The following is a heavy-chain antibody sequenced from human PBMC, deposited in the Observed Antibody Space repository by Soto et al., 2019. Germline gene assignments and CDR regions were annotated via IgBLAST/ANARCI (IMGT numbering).Heavy chain of an antibody. CDR2: IKSKTDGGTT. D-gene: IGHD6-19*01. J-gene: IGHJ4*02. CDR3: TRDLVRMLGVAGWFDY. V-gene: IGHV3-15*01. CDR1: GFTFSNAW. Sequence: GGSLRLSCAAAGFTFSNAWMSWDRQAPGKGLEWVGRIKSKTDGGTTDYAAPVKGRFTISRDDSKNTLYLQMNSLKTEDTAVYYCTRDLVRMLGVAGWFDYWCEGILVTVS.